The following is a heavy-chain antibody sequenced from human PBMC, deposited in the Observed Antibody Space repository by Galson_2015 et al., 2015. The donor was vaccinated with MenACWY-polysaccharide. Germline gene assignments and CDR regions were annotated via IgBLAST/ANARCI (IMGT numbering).Heavy chain of an antibody. J-gene: IGHJ4*02. V-gene: IGHV3-48*02. CDR3: ASRGVVTPYSLDY. D-gene: IGHD2-15*01. CDR2: ITPTGDTK. Sequence: SLRLSCAASGFSFSSYSMTWVRQAPGKGLEWLLYITPTGDTKMYADSVQGRFTISRDNAKNSLYLQMNNLRDEDTAVYYCASRGVVTPYSLDYWGQGTLVSVSS. CDR1: GFSFSSYS.